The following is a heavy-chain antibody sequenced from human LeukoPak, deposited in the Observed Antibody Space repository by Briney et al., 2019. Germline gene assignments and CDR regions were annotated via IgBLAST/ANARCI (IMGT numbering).Heavy chain of an antibody. CDR2: ISSSSSYI. Sequence: GGALRLSCAASGFTFSSYSMNWVRQAPGKGLEWVSSISSSSSYIYYADSVKGRFTISRDNAKNSLYLQMNSRRAEDTAVYYCASPGPGYCSGGSCYSFYYYGMDVWGQGTTVTVSS. D-gene: IGHD2-15*01. CDR3: ASPGPGYCSGGSCYSFYYYGMDV. J-gene: IGHJ6*02. V-gene: IGHV3-21*01. CDR1: GFTFSSYS.